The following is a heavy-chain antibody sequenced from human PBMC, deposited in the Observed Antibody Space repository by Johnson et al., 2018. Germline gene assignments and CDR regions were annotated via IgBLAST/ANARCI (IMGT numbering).Heavy chain of an antibody. CDR3: ATDRIHGSGSYPDAFDI. V-gene: IGHV3-15*07. CDR2: IKSKTDGGTT. CDR1: GFTFSNAW. D-gene: IGHD3-10*01. J-gene: IGHJ3*02. Sequence: VQLVESGGGLVKPGGSLRVSCAASGFTFSNAWMKWVRQAPGKGLEWVGRIKSKTDGGTTDYAAPVKGRFSISRDDSKNTLYLQMKSLKTEDTAVYYCATDRIHGSGSYPDAFDIWGQGTMVTVSS.